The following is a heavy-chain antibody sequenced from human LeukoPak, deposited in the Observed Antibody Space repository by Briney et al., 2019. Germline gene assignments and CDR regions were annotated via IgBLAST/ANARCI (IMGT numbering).Heavy chain of an antibody. J-gene: IGHJ6*03. V-gene: IGHV4-34*01. Sequence: SETLSLTCAVYGGSFSGYYWSWIRQPPGKGLEWIGEINHSGSTNYNPSLKSRVTISVDTSKNQFSLKLSSVTAADTAVYYCARAASGSYLYYYYYYMDVWGKGTTVTVSS. D-gene: IGHD1-26*01. CDR1: GGSFSGYY. CDR2: INHSGST. CDR3: ARAASGSYLYYYYYYMDV.